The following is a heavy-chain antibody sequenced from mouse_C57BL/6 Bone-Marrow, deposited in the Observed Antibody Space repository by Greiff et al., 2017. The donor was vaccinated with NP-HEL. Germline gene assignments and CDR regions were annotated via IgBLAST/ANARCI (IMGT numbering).Heavy chain of an antibody. V-gene: IGHV1-78*01. Sequence: VKLMESDAELVKPGASVKISCKVSGYTFTDHTIHWMKQRPEQGLEWIGYIYPRDGSTKYNEKFKGKATLTADKSSSTAYMQLNSLTSEDSAVYFCARGGYGNWRDPFDYWGQGTTLTVSS. CDR1: GYTFTDHT. J-gene: IGHJ2*01. CDR3: ARGGYGNWRDPFDY. D-gene: IGHD2-10*02. CDR2: IYPRDGST.